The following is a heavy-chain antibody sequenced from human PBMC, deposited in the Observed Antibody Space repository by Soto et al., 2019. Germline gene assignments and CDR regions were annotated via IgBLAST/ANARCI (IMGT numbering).Heavy chain of an antibody. D-gene: IGHD1-26*01. V-gene: IGHV1-3*05. CDR3: ARSIVGATTSNYQFDY. Sequence: QVQLVQSGAEEKKPGASVKVSCKASGYTFTSYAMHWVRQAPGQRLEWMGWINAGNGNTKYSQKFQGRVTLTRDTSASTAYMELSSLSSEDTAVYYCARSIVGATTSNYQFDYWGQGTLVTVSS. CDR2: INAGNGNT. CDR1: GYTFTSYA. J-gene: IGHJ4*02.